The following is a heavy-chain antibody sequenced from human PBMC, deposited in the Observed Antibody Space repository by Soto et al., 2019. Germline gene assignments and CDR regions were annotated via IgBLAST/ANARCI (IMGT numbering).Heavy chain of an antibody. Sequence: GGSLRLSCAASGFTFSSYAMSWVRQAPGKGLEWVSAISGSGGSTYYADSVKGRFTISRDNSKNTLYLQMNSLRAEDTAVYYCAKSPFPKGYDSSGYYYVGLHWGQGTLVTVSS. D-gene: IGHD3-22*01. CDR3: AKSPFPKGYDSSGYYYVGLH. CDR2: ISGSGGST. J-gene: IGHJ4*02. CDR1: GFTFSSYA. V-gene: IGHV3-23*01.